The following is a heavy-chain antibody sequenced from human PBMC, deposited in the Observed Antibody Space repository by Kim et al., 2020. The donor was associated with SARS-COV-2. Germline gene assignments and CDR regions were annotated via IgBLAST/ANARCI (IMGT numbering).Heavy chain of an antibody. V-gene: IGHV3-74*01. J-gene: IGHJ4*02. Sequence: ADSVKGRFTISPDNAKSTLYLQINSLRAEDTAVYYCTRDPDYSKGASFDYWGQGTLVTVSS. CDR3: TRDPDYSKGASFDY. D-gene: IGHD4-4*01.